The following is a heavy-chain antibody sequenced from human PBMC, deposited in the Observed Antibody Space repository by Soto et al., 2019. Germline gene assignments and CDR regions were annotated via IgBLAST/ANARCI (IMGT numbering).Heavy chain of an antibody. D-gene: IGHD6-19*01. CDR3: TRAEAVAGPYYFDY. CDR2: ISYDVSDE. J-gene: IGHJ4*02. CDR1: GFTFSTYA. Sequence: PGGSLRLSCAASGFTFSTYAMHWVRQAPGKGLEWLAVISYDVSDEYFADSVKGRFTISRDNSKNTLYLQMNSLGTEDTAVYYCTRAEAVAGPYYFDYSGQGTLVIVSS. V-gene: IGHV3-30-3*01.